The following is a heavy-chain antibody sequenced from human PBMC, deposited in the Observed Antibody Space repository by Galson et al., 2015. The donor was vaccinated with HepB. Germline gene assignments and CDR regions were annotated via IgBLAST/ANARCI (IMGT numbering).Heavy chain of an antibody. D-gene: IGHD3-10*01. Sequence: SLRLSCAASGFTFSSYAMHWVRQAPGKGLEWVAVISHDGSNKYYADSVKGRFTISRDNSKNTLYLQMNSLRAEDTAVYYCARGRSITMVRGVIPIAQGFDYWGQGTLVPVSS. CDR3: ARGRSITMVRGVIPIAQGFDY. CDR1: GFTFSSYA. J-gene: IGHJ4*02. CDR2: ISHDGSNK. V-gene: IGHV3-30*04.